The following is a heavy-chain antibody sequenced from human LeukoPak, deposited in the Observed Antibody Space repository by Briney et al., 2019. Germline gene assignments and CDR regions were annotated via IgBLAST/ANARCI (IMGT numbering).Heavy chain of an antibody. D-gene: IGHD6-6*01. V-gene: IGHV4-30-4*01. CDR3: ARNIAARNPLHYYYYGMDV. J-gene: IGHJ6*02. CDR1: GGSFSGYY. CDR2: IYYSGST. Sequence: SETLSLTCAVYGGSFSGYYWSWIRQPPGKGLEWIGYIYYSGSTYYNPSLKSRVTISVDTSRNQFSLKLSSVTAADTAVYYCARNIAARNPLHYYYYGMDVWGQGTLVTVSS.